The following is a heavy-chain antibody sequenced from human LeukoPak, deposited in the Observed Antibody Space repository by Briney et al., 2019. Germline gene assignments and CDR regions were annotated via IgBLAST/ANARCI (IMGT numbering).Heavy chain of an antibody. CDR3: ARRDSSFGMDV. J-gene: IGHJ6*02. D-gene: IGHD3-22*01. CDR1: GFTFSSYG. V-gene: IGHV3-33*03. Sequence: GGSLRLSCAASGFTFSSYGMHWVRQAPGKGLEWVAVIWSDGSNKYYGNSVKGRFAISRDNSKNTLYLQMDSLRAEDTAVYYCARRDSSFGMDVWGQGTTVTVFS. CDR2: IWSDGSNK.